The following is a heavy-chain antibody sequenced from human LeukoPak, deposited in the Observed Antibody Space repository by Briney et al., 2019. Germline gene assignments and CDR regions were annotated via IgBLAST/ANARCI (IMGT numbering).Heavy chain of an antibody. Sequence: ASVKVSCKASGGTFSSYAISWVRQAPGQGLEWMGRIIPIFGIANYAQKFRGRVTITADKSTSTAYMELSSLRSEDTAVYYCARELNFWFDPWGQGTLVTVSS. CDR1: GGTFSSYA. D-gene: IGHD4/OR15-4a*01. V-gene: IGHV1-69*04. CDR3: ARELNFWFDP. CDR2: IIPIFGIA. J-gene: IGHJ5*02.